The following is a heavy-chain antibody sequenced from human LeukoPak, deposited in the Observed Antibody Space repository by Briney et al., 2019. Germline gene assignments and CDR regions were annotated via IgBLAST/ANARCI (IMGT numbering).Heavy chain of an antibody. Sequence: KPSETLSLTCTVSGASISSRYYDWWGWIRQPPGKGLEWIGSISNHGNTYYKPSLRTRVTISVDTSKNQFSLKLSSVTAADTAVYYCARLGRIAVAVDYWGQGTLVTVSS. CDR2: ISNHGNT. CDR3: ARLGRIAVAVDY. J-gene: IGHJ4*02. CDR1: GASISSRYY. D-gene: IGHD6-19*01. V-gene: IGHV4-39*07.